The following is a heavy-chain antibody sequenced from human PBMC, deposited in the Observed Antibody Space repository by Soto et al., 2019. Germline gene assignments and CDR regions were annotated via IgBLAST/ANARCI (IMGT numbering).Heavy chain of an antibody. CDR2: IWYDGSNK. J-gene: IGHJ4*02. CDR3: ARDGYDILTGYSLDY. V-gene: IGHV3-33*01. D-gene: IGHD3-9*01. Sequence: GSLRLSCAASGFTFSSYGMHWVRQAPGKGLEWVAVIWYDGSNKCYADSVKGRFTISRDNSKNTLYLQMNSLRAEDTAVYYCARDGYDILTGYSLDYWGQGTLVTVSS. CDR1: GFTFSSYG.